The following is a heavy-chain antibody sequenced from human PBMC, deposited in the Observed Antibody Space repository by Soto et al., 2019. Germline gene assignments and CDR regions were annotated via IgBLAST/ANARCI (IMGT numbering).Heavy chain of an antibody. CDR2: IIPIDATV. CDR3: ARDPLGFGYTYGDV. Sequence: QVQLVQSGAEVKKPGSSVKVSCKASGGTFSNYALISWVRQAPGQGLEWMGGIIPIDATVNYAQKFQGRITITADESTTTAYMDLGSLRSEDTAVYYCARDPLGFGYTYGDVWGQGTTVTVSS. D-gene: IGHD3-10*01. J-gene: IGHJ6*01. CDR1: GGTFSNYA. V-gene: IGHV1-69*12.